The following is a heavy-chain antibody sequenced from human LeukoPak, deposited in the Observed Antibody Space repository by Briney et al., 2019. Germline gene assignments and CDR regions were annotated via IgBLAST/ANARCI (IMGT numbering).Heavy chain of an antibody. V-gene: IGHV1-2*02. D-gene: IGHD1-1*01. CDR2: INPDSGVT. J-gene: IGHJ4*02. CDR3: ARESALAGATTCFDY. Sequence: GASVKVSCKASGYTFTDYYMHWVRQAPGQGLEWMGWINPDSGVTNYPQKFQGRVTMARDTSINTAYMELSSLRSDDTAVYYCARESALAGATTCFDYWGPGTLVTVSS. CDR1: GYTFTDYY.